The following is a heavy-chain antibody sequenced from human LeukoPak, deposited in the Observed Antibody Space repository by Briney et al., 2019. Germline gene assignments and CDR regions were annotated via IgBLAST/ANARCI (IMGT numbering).Heavy chain of an antibody. Sequence: PGGSLRLSCTVSGFILNSYAMSWVRQAPGKGLEWVSASSGSGGTTHYADPVKGRFTISRDNSKNTVYLQMNSLRAEDTAVYYCAKEMAHSPHSSGTYWSDGGVGLDYWGQGTLVTVSS. D-gene: IGHD3-10*01. CDR2: SSGSGGTT. CDR1: GFILNSYA. J-gene: IGHJ4*02. V-gene: IGHV3-23*01. CDR3: AKEMAHSPHSSGTYWSDGGVGLDY.